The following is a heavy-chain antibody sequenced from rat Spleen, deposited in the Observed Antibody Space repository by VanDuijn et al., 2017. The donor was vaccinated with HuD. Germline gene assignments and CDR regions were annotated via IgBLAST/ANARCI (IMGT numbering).Heavy chain of an antibody. CDR2: ISHDGGNA. CDR3: ARRPRDFDY. J-gene: IGHJ2*01. Sequence: EVQLVESGGGSVQPGRSMKLSCAASGINFSNYYMAWVRQAPTKGLEWVASISHDGGNAYYRDSVKGRFTISRDNAKSTLYLQMDSLRSEDTATYYCARRPRDFDYWGQGVMVTVSS. V-gene: IGHV5-25*01. CDR1: GINFSNYY. D-gene: IGHD3-1*01.